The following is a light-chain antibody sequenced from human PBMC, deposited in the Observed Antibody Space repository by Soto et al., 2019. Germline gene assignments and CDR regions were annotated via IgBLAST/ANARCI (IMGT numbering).Light chain of an antibody. CDR2: DAS. CDR3: QQRSNWPPRVT. V-gene: IGKV3-11*01. Sequence: EIVLTQSPATLSLSPEERATLSCRVSQSVSSYLAWYQQKPGQAPRLLIYDASNRATGIPARFSGSGSGTDFTLTISSLEPEDFAVYYCQQRSNWPPRVTFGGGTKVEIK. J-gene: IGKJ4*01. CDR1: QSVSSY.